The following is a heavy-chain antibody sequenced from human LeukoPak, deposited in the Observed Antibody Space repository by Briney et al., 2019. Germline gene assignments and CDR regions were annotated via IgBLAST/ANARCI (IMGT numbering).Heavy chain of an antibody. D-gene: IGHD5-12*01. Sequence: SQTLSLTCTVSGGSMSIGGYYWSGIRRHPGKGVEWIGYIYYSGSTYYNPSLKSRVTISVDTSKNQFSLKLSSVTAADTAVYYCARVRGYSGYAYLDYWGQGTLVTVSS. V-gene: IGHV4-31*03. CDR3: ARVRGYSGYAYLDY. CDR2: IYYSGST. J-gene: IGHJ4*02. CDR1: GGSMSIGGYY.